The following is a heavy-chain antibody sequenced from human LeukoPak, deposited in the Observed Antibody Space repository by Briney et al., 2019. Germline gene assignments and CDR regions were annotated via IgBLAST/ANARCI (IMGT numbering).Heavy chain of an antibody. D-gene: IGHD6-6*01. CDR2: IKQDGSEK. J-gene: IGHJ4*02. V-gene: IGHV3-7*01. CDR1: GFTFSSYW. Sequence: GGSLRLSCAVSGFTFSSYWMNWVRQAPGKGLEWVANIKQDGSEKNYVDSVKGRFTISRDNAKSSLYLQMNSLRDEDTAVYYCAREYSSSSGSVSDYWGQGTLVTVSS. CDR3: AREYSSSSGSVSDY.